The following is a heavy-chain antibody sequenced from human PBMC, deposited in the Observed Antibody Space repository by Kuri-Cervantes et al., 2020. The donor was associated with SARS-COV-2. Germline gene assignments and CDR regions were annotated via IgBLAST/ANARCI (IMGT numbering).Heavy chain of an antibody. V-gene: IGHV4-39*07. J-gene: IGHJ4*02. CDR1: GGSISSSSYY. D-gene: IGHD2-2*01. CDR3: AGWPVVPAANPKWGIDY. CDR2: INHSGST. Sequence: SETLSLTCTVSGGSISSSSYYWSWIRQPPGKGLEWIGEINHSGSTNYNPSLKSRVTISVDTSKNQFSLKLSSVTAADTAVYYCAGWPVVPAANPKWGIDYWGQGTLVTVSS.